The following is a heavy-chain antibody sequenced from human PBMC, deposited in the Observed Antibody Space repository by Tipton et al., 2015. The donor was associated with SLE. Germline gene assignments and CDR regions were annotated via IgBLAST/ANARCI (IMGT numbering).Heavy chain of an antibody. CDR2: ISNSGGRT. V-gene: IGHV3-23*01. Sequence: SLRLSCAASGFTFSSYAMGWVRQAPGKGLEWVSAISNSGGRTYYADSVKGRFTISRDNSKNTLYLQMNSLRAEDTAVYYCAKDGGRDYCSSTSCYFNWFDPWGQGTLVTVSS. CDR3: AKDGGRDYCSSTSCYFNWFDP. D-gene: IGHD2-2*01. J-gene: IGHJ5*02. CDR1: GFTFSSYA.